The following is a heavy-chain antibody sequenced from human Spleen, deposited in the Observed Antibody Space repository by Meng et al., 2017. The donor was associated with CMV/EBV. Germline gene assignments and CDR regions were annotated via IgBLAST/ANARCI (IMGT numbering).Heavy chain of an antibody. J-gene: IGHJ4*02. CDR1: GFTFRTYG. CDR2: LWYDGSNK. D-gene: IGHD3-22*01. Sequence: GGSLRLSCEASGFTFRTYGMHWVRQAPGKGLEWVTSLWYDGSNKYYIDSVKGRFTISRDNAKNSLYLQMNSLRAEDTAVYYCARGTASGSYYYDSSGYFDYWGQGTLVTVSS. V-gene: IGHV3-33*01. CDR3: ARGTASGSYYYDSSGYFDY.